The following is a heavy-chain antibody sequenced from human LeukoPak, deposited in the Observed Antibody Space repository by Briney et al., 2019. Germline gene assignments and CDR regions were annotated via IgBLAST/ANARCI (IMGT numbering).Heavy chain of an antibody. J-gene: IGHJ4*02. V-gene: IGHV4-34*01. CDR2: INHSGST. D-gene: IGHD1-26*01. Sequence: SETLSLTCAVYGGSFSGYYWSWIRQPPGKGLEWIGEINHSGSTNYNPSLKSRVTISVDTSKNQFSLKLSSVTAADTAVYYCAATSGSHYFDYWAREPWSPSPQ. CDR1: GGSFSGYY. CDR3: AATSGSHYFDY.